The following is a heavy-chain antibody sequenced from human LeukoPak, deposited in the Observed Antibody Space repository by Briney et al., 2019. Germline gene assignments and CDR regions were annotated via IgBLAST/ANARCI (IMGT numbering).Heavy chain of an antibody. D-gene: IGHD3-3*01. Sequence: PSETLSLTCAVYGGSFIGYDWTWIRQPPGKGLEWIGEINHSGGTNYNPSLKSRVTISVDTSKNQFSLKLSSVTAADTAVYYCARQLLRPEEWWFDPWGQGTLVTVSS. CDR1: GGSFIGYD. CDR3: ARQLLRPEEWWFDP. V-gene: IGHV4-34*01. CDR2: INHSGGT. J-gene: IGHJ5*02.